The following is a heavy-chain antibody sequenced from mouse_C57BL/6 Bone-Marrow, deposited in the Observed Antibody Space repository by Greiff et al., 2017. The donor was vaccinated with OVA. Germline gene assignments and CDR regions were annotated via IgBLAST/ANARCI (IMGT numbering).Heavy chain of an antibody. CDR1: GFSFNTYA. Sequence: EVKLMESGGGLVQPKGSLKLSCAASGFSFNTYAMNWVRQAPGKGLEWVARIRSKSNNYATYYADSVKDRFTISRDDSESMLYLQMNNLKTEDTAMYYCVREGLRRGYYAMDYWGQGTSVTVSS. CDR3: VREGLRRGYYAMDY. D-gene: IGHD2-2*01. V-gene: IGHV10-1*01. J-gene: IGHJ4*01. CDR2: IRSKSNNYAT.